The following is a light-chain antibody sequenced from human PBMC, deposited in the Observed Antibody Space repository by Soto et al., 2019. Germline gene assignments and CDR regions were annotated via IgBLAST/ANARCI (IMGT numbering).Light chain of an antibody. J-gene: IGKJ1*01. CDR3: QQYYSSPRT. CDR1: QSVLYSSNNKNY. CDR2: WAS. Sequence: DIVMTQSPDSLAVSLVERATINCKSSQSVLYSSNNKNYLAWYQQKPGQPPKLLIYWASTRESGVPDRFSGSGSGTDFTLTISILQAEDVAVYYCQQYYSSPRTFGQGTKMEIK. V-gene: IGKV4-1*01.